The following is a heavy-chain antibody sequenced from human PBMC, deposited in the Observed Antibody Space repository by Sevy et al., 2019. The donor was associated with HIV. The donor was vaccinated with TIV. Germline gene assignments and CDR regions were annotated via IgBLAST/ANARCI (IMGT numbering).Heavy chain of an antibody. CDR3: ARARAYYYDNSGYSFDY. CDR2: IKQDGSEK. J-gene: IGHJ4*02. Sequence: GGSLRLSCAASGFTLSSYWMSWVRQAPGKGLQWVANIKQDGSEKYYVDSVKGRFPISRDNAKNSLYLQMNSLRVEDTAAYYCARARAYYYDNSGYSFDYWGQRTLVTVSS. V-gene: IGHV3-7*01. CDR1: GFTLSSYW. D-gene: IGHD3-22*01.